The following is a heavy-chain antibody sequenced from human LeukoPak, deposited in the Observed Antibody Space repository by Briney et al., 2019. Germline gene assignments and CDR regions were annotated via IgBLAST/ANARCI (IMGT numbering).Heavy chain of an antibody. D-gene: IGHD3-22*01. Sequence: GRSLRLSCAASGFTFSSYGMHWVRQAPGKGLEWVAVIWYDGSNKYYADSVKGRFTISRDNARNSLYLQMNSLRAEDTAVYYCARGSYYYDGSGHHYYFDYWGQGTLVTVSS. V-gene: IGHV3-33*01. CDR3: ARGSYYYDGSGHHYYFDY. CDR2: IWYDGSNK. J-gene: IGHJ4*02. CDR1: GFTFSSYG.